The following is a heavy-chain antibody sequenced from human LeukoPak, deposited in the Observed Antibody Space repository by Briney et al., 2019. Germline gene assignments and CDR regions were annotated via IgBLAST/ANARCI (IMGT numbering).Heavy chain of an antibody. CDR3: ATSKQQVIPRYFDY. V-gene: IGHV3-15*07. CDR1: GFTFTNAW. J-gene: IGHJ4*02. D-gene: IGHD6-13*01. Sequence: GGSLRLSCAASGFTFTNAWMNWVRQAPGKGLEWVGRIKSKTDGGTTDYTAPVKGRFTISRDDSKNTLYLQMNSLKTEDTAVYYCATSKQQVIPRYFDYWGQGTLVTVSS. CDR2: IKSKTDGGTT.